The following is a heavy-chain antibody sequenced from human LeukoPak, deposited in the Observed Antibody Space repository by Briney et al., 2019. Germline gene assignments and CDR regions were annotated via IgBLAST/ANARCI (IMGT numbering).Heavy chain of an antibody. CDR1: GFTFSGYS. CDR3: AKGPASTWYKYYFDY. V-gene: IGHV3-48*01. CDR2: ISISSTTI. D-gene: IGHD6-13*01. J-gene: IGHJ4*02. Sequence: GGSLRLSCLASGFTFSGYSMNWVRHAPGKGLELVSYISISSTTINYADSVKGRFTISRDNARNTLYLQMNSLRAEDTALYYCAKGPASTWYKYYFDYWGQGTLVTVSS.